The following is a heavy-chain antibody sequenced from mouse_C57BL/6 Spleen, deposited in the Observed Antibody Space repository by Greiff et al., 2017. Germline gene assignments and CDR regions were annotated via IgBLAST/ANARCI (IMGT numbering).Heavy chain of an antibody. D-gene: IGHD2-3*01. J-gene: IGHJ2*01. Sequence: VMLVESGAELVKPGASVKISCKASGYAFSSYWMNWVKQRPGKGLEWIGQIYPGDGDTNYNGKFKGKATLTADKSSSTAYMQLSSLTSEDSAVYFCARLGGYYPYFDYWGQGTTLTVSS. CDR3: ARLGGYYPYFDY. CDR2: IYPGDGDT. V-gene: IGHV1-80*01. CDR1: GYAFSSYW.